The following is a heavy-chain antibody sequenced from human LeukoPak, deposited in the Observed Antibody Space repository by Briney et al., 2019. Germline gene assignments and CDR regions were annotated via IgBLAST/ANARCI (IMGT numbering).Heavy chain of an antibody. CDR1: GGPISSGGYY. J-gene: IGHJ4*02. V-gene: IGHV4-31*03. Sequence: SQTPSLTCTVSGGPISSGGYYWSWIRQHPGKGLEWIGYIYYSGITYYNPSLKRRLTISVDTSKNQFSLELCSVTAADTAVYYCARGGGRWLQEYYFDYWGQGTLVTVSS. CDR3: ARGGGRWLQEYYFDY. D-gene: IGHD2-15*01. CDR2: IYYSGIT.